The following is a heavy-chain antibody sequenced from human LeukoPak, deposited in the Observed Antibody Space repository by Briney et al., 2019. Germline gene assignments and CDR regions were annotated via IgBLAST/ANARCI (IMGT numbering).Heavy chain of an antibody. Sequence: TSETLSLTCAVYGGSFSGYYWSWIRQPPGKGLEWIGEINHSGSTNYNPSLKSRVTISVDTSKNQFSLKLSSVTAADTAVYYCAIGAWYYYDSSGYYWGQGTLVAVSS. CDR1: GGSFSGYY. V-gene: IGHV4-34*01. CDR3: AIGAWYYYDSSGYY. CDR2: INHSGST. J-gene: IGHJ4*02. D-gene: IGHD3-22*01.